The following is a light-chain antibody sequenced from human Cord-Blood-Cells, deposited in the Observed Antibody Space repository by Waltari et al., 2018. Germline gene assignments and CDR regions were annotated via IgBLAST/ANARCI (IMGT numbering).Light chain of an antibody. J-gene: IGLJ3*02. CDR1: SSNIGSNY. V-gene: IGLV1-47*01. CDR2: RKN. CDR3: AAWDDSLSGRV. Sequence: QSVLTQPPSASGTPGQRVTISCSGSSSNIGSNYVYWYQQLPGTAPKPLMYRKNRRPSGGPDGVSGSKSGTSAALAISGLRAEDEADYYCAAWDDSLSGRVFGGGTKLTVL.